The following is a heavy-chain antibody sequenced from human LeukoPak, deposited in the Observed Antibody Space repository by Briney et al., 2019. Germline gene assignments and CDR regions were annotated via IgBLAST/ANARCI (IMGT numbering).Heavy chain of an antibody. CDR3: ARGPSLDY. CDR1: GFTFSSYS. CDR2: ITRSGNYI. Sequence: PGGSLRLSCAASGFTFSSYSMNWVRQAPGKGLEGVSYITRSGNYIYYAYSVKGRFTISRDNAKNSVSFHMNSLRVDDTAVYYCARGPSLDYWGQGSLVTVSS. V-gene: IGHV3-21*05. J-gene: IGHJ4*02.